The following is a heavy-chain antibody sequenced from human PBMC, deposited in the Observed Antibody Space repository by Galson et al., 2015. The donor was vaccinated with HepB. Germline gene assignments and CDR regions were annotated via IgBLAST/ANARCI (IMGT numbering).Heavy chain of an antibody. CDR1: GITLSSYG. CDR2: ISGSGGTT. Sequence: SLRLSCAGSGITLSSYGMSWVRQAPGKGLEWVSSISGSGGTTYYADSVKGRFTISRDKSKNALYLQMSSLRVEDTAVYYCAKDRSGIKQYWGQGTLVTVSS. J-gene: IGHJ4*02. CDR3: AKDRSGIKQY. V-gene: IGHV3-23*01. D-gene: IGHD1-14*01.